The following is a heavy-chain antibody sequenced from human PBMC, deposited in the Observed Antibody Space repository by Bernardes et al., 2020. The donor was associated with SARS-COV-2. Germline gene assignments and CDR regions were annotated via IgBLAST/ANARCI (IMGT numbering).Heavy chain of an antibody. V-gene: IGHV1-18*01. J-gene: IGHJ6*02. CDR2: ISAYNGNK. CDR3: ARAGSTNFGPYGMDV. CDR1: GYTFTSNG. D-gene: IGHD3-3*01. Sequence: ASVKVSCKASGYTFTSNGISWVRQAPGQGLEWMGWISAYNGNKNYAQKFQGRVTMTTDTSTGTAYMELKSLTSDDTAFYYCARAGSTNFGPYGMDVWGQGTTVIVSS.